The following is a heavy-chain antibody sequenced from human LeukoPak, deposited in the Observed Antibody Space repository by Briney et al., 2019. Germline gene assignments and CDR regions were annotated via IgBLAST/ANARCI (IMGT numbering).Heavy chain of an antibody. Sequence: GGSLRLSCAASGFTFSDEYMSWIRQAPGKGLAWVSYVSNSGSYTNYADSVKGRYTISRDNAKSSLYLQMNSVRAEDTAVYYWARSRGAGPGAHFDYWGQGSLVGVSS. D-gene: IGHD6-19*01. CDR2: VSNSGSYT. CDR3: ARSRGAGPGAHFDY. J-gene: IGHJ4*02. V-gene: IGHV3-11*03. CDR1: GFTFSDEY.